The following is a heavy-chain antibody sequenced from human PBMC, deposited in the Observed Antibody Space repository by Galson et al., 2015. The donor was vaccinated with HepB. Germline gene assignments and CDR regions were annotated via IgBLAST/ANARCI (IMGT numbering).Heavy chain of an antibody. D-gene: IGHD3-16*02. CDR3: ATWGYYDYVWGGFRNIPSDAFDV. CDR2: ISAYDGTT. V-gene: IGHV1-18*04. Sequence: SCKASGYTSTRFGITWVRQAPGQGLEWMGWISAYDGTTNYAQKFEDRVTMTTDTSTNTASMELRSLRSDDTAVYYCATWGYYDYVWGGFRNIPSDAFDVWGQGTMVTVSS. CDR1: GYTSTRFG. J-gene: IGHJ3*01.